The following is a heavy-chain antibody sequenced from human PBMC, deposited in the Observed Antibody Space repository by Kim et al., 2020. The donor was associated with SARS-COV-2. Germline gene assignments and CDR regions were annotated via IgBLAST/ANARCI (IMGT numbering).Heavy chain of an antibody. CDR1: GGSLTSYY. D-gene: IGHD6-6*01. Sequence: SETLSRTCTVSGGSLTSYYWSWIRQPPGKGLEWIGHVYYNGKSYSKPSLTSRVTISVDRSKNRFSLDLKSVTAADTAIYYCARDSGFYSSSSFDYWGQGTLVTVSS. V-gene: IGHV4-59*13. J-gene: IGHJ4*02. CDR3: ARDSGFYSSSSFDY. CDR2: VYYNGKS.